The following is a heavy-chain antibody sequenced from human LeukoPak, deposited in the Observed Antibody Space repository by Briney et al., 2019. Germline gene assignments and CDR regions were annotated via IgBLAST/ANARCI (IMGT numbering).Heavy chain of an antibody. D-gene: IGHD5-18*01. CDR1: GYTFTSYG. Sequence: GASVKVSCKASGYTFTSYGISWVRQAPGRGLEWMGWISAYNGNTNYAQKLQGRVTMTTDTSTSTAYMELRSLRSDDTAVYYCARGDTAMEGGYSRFDPWGQGTLVTVSS. CDR2: ISAYNGNT. V-gene: IGHV1-18*01. J-gene: IGHJ5*02. CDR3: ARGDTAMEGGYSRFDP.